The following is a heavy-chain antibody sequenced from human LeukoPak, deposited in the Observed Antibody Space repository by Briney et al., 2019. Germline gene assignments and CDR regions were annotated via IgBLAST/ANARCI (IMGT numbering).Heavy chain of an antibody. Sequence: SETLSLTCAVYGGSFSGDFWSWIRQSPGKGLEWIGEINHGGSTTYNPSLQSRVTMSVDTSTNQISLKMTSVTAADTAVYYCAREIAGATLDYWGQGTLVTVSS. V-gene: IGHV4-34*01. CDR1: GGSFSGDF. CDR2: INHGGST. J-gene: IGHJ4*02. D-gene: IGHD1-26*01. CDR3: AREIAGATLDY.